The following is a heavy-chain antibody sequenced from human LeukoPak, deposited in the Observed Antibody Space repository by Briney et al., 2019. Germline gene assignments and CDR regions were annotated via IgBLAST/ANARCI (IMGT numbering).Heavy chain of an antibody. D-gene: IGHD5-18*01. Sequence: EASVTVSCKASGYTFTSYYMHWVRQAPGQGLEWMGIINPSGGSTSYAQKFQGRVTMTRDTSTSTVYMELSSLRSEDTAVYYCARDGIQLEAYYYYYYMDVWGKGTTVTVSS. V-gene: IGHV1-46*01. J-gene: IGHJ6*03. CDR1: GYTFTSYY. CDR2: INPSGGST. CDR3: ARDGIQLEAYYYYYYMDV.